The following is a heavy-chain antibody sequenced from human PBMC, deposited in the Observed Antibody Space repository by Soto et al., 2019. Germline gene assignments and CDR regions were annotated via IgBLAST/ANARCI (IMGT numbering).Heavy chain of an antibody. CDR3: ARQEVAAQWTGGDYYYYYMDV. Sequence: SETLSHTCTVSGGSISSYYWRWIRQAPGQGLEWIGYIYYSGSTNYNPSLKSRVTISVDTSKNQFSLKPSSVTAADTAVYYCARQEVAAQWTGGDYYYYYMDVWGKGTTVT. V-gene: IGHV4-59*08. CDR2: IYYSGST. J-gene: IGHJ6*03. D-gene: IGHD2-15*01. CDR1: GGSISSYY.